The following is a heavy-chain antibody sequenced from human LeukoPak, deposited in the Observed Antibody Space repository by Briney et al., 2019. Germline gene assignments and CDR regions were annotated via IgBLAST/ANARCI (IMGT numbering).Heavy chain of an antibody. D-gene: IGHD3-22*01. CDR2: INWNGGST. J-gene: IGHJ4*02. CDR1: GFTFDDYG. V-gene: IGHV3-20*04. CDR3: ARAQGYYDSSGYYYGSFDY. Sequence: GGSLRLSCAASGFTFDDYGMSWVRQAPGKGLEWVSGINWNGGSTGYADSVKGRFTISRDNAKNSLYLQMNSLRAEDTALYYCARAQGYYDSSGYYYGSFDYWGQGTLVTVSS.